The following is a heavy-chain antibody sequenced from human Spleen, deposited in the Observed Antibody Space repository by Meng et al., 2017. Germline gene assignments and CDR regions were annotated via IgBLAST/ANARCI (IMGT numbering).Heavy chain of an antibody. CDR2: ISRGGSTI. V-gene: IGHV3-11*04. Sequence: GGSLRLSCAASGFTFSDFYMSWIRQAPGKGLQWISFISRGGSTIYYSDSVKGRCTISRDDASNSLYLQMSSLRGEDTAVYYCARWSEGVRGVIGFDAFDIWGQGTMVTVSS. J-gene: IGHJ3*02. CDR3: ARWSEGVRGVIGFDAFDI. D-gene: IGHD3-10*01. CDR1: GFTFSDFY.